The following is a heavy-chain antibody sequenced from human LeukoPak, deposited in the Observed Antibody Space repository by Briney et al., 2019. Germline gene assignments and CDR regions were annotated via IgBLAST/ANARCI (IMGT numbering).Heavy chain of an antibody. CDR1: GFTFSSYA. D-gene: IGHD3-22*01. CDR2: ISGSGGST. V-gene: IGHV3-23*01. Sequence: GGSLRLSCAASGFTFSSYAMSWVRQAPGKGLEWVSAISGSGGSTYYADSVKGRFTISRDNSKNTLYLQMNSLRAEDTAVYYCAKDRVTMIVGPSFSLDYWGQGTLVTVSS. CDR3: AKDRVTMIVGPSFSLDY. J-gene: IGHJ4*02.